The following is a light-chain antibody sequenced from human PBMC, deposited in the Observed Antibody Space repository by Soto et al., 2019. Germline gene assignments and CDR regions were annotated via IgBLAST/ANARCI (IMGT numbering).Light chain of an antibody. CDR2: GTS. Sequence: EIVMTQSPATLSVSPGERATLSCRASQSVSSNLAWYQQKPGQAPRLLIYGTSSRATGIPDRFSGSGSGTDFTLTINRLEPEDFVIYYCQQYGSSPWTFGQGTKVDIK. J-gene: IGKJ1*01. CDR1: QSVSSN. CDR3: QQYGSSPWT. V-gene: IGKV3-20*01.